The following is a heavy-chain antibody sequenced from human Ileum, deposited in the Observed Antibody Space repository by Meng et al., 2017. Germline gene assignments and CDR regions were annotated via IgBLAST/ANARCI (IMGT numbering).Heavy chain of an antibody. J-gene: IGHJ4*02. CDR1: GGPISTSDW. CDR3: AREWSGSYRHFDY. CDR2: IHHSGST. V-gene: IGHV4-4*03. D-gene: IGHD1-26*01. Sequence: QVPLKQPGPGLSQLPGTLSPPCAVPGGPISTSDWGSWVRQPPGKGLEWIGEIHHSGSTNYNPSLKSRVTISVDKSKNQFSLKLNSVTAADTAVYYCAREWSGSYRHFDYWGQGTLVTVSS.